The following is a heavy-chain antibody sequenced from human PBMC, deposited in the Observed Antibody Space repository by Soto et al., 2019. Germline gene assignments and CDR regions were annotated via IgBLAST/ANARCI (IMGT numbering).Heavy chain of an antibody. D-gene: IGHD2-15*01. Sequence: PSETLSLTCTVSGGSISSYYWSWIRQPPGKGLEWIGYIYYSGSTNYNPSLKSRVTISVDTSKNQFSLKLSSVTAADTAVYYCARVGYCSGGSCYDAFDIWGQGTMVTVS. CDR2: IYYSGST. CDR1: GGSISSYY. J-gene: IGHJ3*02. V-gene: IGHV4-59*01. CDR3: ARVGYCSGGSCYDAFDI.